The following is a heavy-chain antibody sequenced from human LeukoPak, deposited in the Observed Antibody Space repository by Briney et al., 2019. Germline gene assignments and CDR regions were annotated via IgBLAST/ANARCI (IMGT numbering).Heavy chain of an antibody. CDR2: SSAYNGNT. V-gene: IGHV1-18*01. CDR3: ARDLSIAAAGGDY. D-gene: IGHD6-13*01. Sequence: ASVTVSCKASGYTFTSYGISWVRQAPGQGLEWMGWSSAYNGNTNYAQKIQGRVTMTTVTSTGTDYMEPRSLSSDDTAVYVCARDLSIAAAGGDYWGQGTLVTVCS. CDR1: GYTFTSYG. J-gene: IGHJ4*02.